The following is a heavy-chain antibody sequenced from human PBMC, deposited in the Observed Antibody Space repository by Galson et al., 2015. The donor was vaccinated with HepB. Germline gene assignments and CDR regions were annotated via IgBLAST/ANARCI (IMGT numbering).Heavy chain of an antibody. J-gene: IGHJ4*02. D-gene: IGHD2-2*01. V-gene: IGHV3-30*04. CDR2: ITNDGSDK. Sequence: SLRLACAASRFTFSRYVMHWVRQAPGKGLEWVAVITNDGSDKYYADSVKGRFTISRDNSKNTLHLQMTGLRAEDTAVYYCARETQYHFDQWGQGTLVTVSP. CDR3: ARETQYHFDQ. CDR1: RFTFSRYV.